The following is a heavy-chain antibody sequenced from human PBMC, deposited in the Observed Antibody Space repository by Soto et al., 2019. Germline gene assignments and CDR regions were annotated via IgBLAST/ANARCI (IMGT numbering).Heavy chain of an antibody. V-gene: IGHV4-34*01. CDR1: GGSFSGYY. CDR3: ARVSGSYYYGMDV. CDR2: INHSGST. J-gene: IGHJ6*02. Sequence: SETLSLTCAVYGGSFSGYYWSWIRQPPGKGLEWIGEINHSGSTNYNPSLKSRVTISVDTSKNQFSLKLSSVTAADTAVHYCARVSGSYYYGMDVWGQGTTVTVSS.